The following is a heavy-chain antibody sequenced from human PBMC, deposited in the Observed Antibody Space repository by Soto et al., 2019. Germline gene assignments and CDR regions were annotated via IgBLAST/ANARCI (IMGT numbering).Heavy chain of an antibody. J-gene: IGHJ5*02. D-gene: IGHD6-13*01. Sequence: PGGSLRLSCAASGFTFSSYGISWVRQAPWKGLEWVANIKQDGIEKYYVDSVKGRFTISRDNAKNSLYLQMDSLRAEDTAVYYCARVCIADHWFDPWGQGTLVTVCS. CDR1: GFTFSSYG. CDR2: IKQDGIEK. V-gene: IGHV3-7*03. CDR3: ARVCIADHWFDP.